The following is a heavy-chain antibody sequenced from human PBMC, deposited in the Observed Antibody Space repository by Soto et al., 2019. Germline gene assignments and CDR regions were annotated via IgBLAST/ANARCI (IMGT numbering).Heavy chain of an antibody. CDR2: IKPDESEK. Sequence: PXGALRLSCTASGFTFSDSWMTWVRQAPGKGLEWVARIKPDESEKKYADSVKGRFSISRDNAKNSMYLQMDSLRGEDTAVYYCVRGGSNYASWGQRTLVTVSS. CDR3: VRGGSNYAS. D-gene: IGHD4-4*01. CDR1: GFTFSDSW. V-gene: IGHV3-7*01. J-gene: IGHJ4*02.